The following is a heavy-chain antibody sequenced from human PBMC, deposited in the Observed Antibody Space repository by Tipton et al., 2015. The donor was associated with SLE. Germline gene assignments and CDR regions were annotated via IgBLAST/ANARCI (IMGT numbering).Heavy chain of an antibody. CDR2: ISSSSSYI. CDR1: GFTFSTYS. V-gene: IGHV3-21*01. D-gene: IGHD3-9*01. CDR3: ARDSYYDILTGSSYYYGMDV. J-gene: IGHJ6*02. Sequence: SLRLSCAASGFTFSTYSMNWVRQAPGKGLEWVSSISSSSSYIYYADSVKGRFTISRDNAKNSLYLQMNSLRAEDTAVYYCARDSYYDILTGSSYYYGMDVWGQGTTVTVSS.